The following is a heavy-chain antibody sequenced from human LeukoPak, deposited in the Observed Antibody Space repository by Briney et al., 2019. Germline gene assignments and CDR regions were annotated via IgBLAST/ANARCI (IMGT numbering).Heavy chain of an antibody. CDR1: GFTFSSYS. CDR3: ARGPKNYDIFGEVYYYGMDV. V-gene: IGHV3-21*01. CDR2: ISSSSSYI. D-gene: IGHD3-9*01. J-gene: IGHJ6*04. Sequence: GGSLRLSCAASGFTFSSYSMNWVRQAPGKGLEWVSSISSSSSYIYYADSVKGRFTISRDNAKNSLYLQMNSLRAEDTAVYYCARGPKNYDIFGEVYYYGMDVWGKGTTVTVSS.